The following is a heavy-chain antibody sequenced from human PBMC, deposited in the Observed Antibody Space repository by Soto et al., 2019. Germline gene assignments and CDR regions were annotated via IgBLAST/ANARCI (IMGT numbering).Heavy chain of an antibody. J-gene: IGHJ5*02. D-gene: IGHD3-9*01. Sequence: ASVKVSCKASGYTFTSYGISWVRQAPGQGLEWMGWISAYNGNTNYAQKLQGRVTMTTDTSTSTAYMELRSLRSDDTAVYYCARDYYDILTGYWNWFDPWGQGTLVTVS. CDR3: ARDYYDILTGYWNWFDP. CDR1: GYTFTSYG. V-gene: IGHV1-18*01. CDR2: ISAYNGNT.